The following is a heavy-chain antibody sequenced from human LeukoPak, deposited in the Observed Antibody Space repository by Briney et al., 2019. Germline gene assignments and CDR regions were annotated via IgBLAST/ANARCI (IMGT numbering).Heavy chain of an antibody. CDR3: ARDYGRDAFDI. CDR2: INSNGGST. V-gene: IGHV3-64*01. CDR1: GSTFSSYA. Sequence: GGSLRLSCVASGSTFSSYAMHWVRQTPGKGLEYVSGINSNGGSTHYANSVKGRFTISRDNSKHTLYLQMGSLRTEDMAVYYCARDYGRDAFDIWGQGTMVTVSS. J-gene: IGHJ3*02. D-gene: IGHD4-17*01.